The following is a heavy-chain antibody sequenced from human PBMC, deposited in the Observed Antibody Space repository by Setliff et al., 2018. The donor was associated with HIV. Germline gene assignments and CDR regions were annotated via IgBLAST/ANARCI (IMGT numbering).Heavy chain of an antibody. CDR1: RSTFNSHT. J-gene: IGHJ5*02. D-gene: IGHD6-19*01. CDR2: IHPSGGST. V-gene: IGHV1-46*02. Sequence: ASVKVSCKASRSTFNSHTINWVRQAPGQGLEWMGVIHPSGGSTSYAQSFQDRVTMTRDTSTSTVYMELSSLRSEDTALYYCALDLPGPAITSGWMKNWFDPWGQGTLVTVSS. CDR3: ALDLPGPAITSGWMKNWFDP.